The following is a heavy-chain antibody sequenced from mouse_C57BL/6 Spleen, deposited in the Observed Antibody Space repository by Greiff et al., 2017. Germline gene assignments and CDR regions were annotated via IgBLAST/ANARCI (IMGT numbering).Heavy chain of an antibody. CDR1: GYSFTSYY. CDR3: ARDYIDY. Sequence: QVQLQQSGAELAKPGASVKISCKASGYSFTSYYIHWVKQRPGQGLEWIGWIYPGSGNTKYNEKFKGKATLTADTSSSTAYMQLSSLTSEDSAVYYCARDYIDYWGQGTTLTVSS. V-gene: IGHV1-66*01. CDR2: IYPGSGNT. J-gene: IGHJ2*01.